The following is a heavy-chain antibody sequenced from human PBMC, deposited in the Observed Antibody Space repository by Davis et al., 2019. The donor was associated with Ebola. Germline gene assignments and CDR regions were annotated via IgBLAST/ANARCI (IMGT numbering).Heavy chain of an antibody. CDR1: GGSISGYY. Sequence: GSLRLSCTVSGGSISGYYWSWIRQPPGDGLEWIGYIYYNGNSNYNPSLKSRVTISLDTSKKQFSLKLSSVTAADTAVYFCARDPAWGMDVWGKGTTVTVSS. CDR3: ARDPAWGMDV. J-gene: IGHJ6*04. CDR2: IYYNGNS. V-gene: IGHV4-59*01. D-gene: IGHD2-2*01.